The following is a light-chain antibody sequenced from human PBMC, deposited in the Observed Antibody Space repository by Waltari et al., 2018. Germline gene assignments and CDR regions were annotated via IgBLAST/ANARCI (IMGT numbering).Light chain of an antibody. CDR3: CSYAGSSTLV. CDR1: SSDVGSYNL. Sequence: SALTQPASVSGSPGQSITISCTGTSSDVGSYNLVSWYQQHPGKAPKLMIYEGSKRPSGVSNRFSGSKSGNTASLTISGLQAEDEADYYCCSYAGSSTLVFGVWTKLTVL. CDR2: EGS. J-gene: IGLJ2*01. V-gene: IGLV2-23*01.